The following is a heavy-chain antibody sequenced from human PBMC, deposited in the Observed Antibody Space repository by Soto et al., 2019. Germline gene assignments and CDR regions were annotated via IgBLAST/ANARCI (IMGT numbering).Heavy chain of an antibody. V-gene: IGHV4-38-2*01. CDR2: IYHSGST. CDR1: DHSISSGYY. CDR3: TRRGSSGTPVDY. D-gene: IGHD1-26*01. J-gene: IGHJ4*02. Sequence: SETLSLTCGVSDHSISSGYYWGWIRQPPGKGLEWIGNIYHSGSTHYNPALKSRVTISVDTSKNQFSLKLNSVTAADTAVYYCTRRGSSGTPVDYWGQGTLVTVSS.